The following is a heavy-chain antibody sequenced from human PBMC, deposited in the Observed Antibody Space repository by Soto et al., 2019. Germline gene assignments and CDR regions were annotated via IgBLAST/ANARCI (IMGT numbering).Heavy chain of an antibody. J-gene: IGHJ4*02. CDR2: IWYNGSTK. D-gene: IGHD4-17*01. Sequence: QVQLVESGGGVVQPGRSLTLSCAASGFTFSSYGMHWVRQAPGKGLEWVAVIWYNGSTKYYADSVKGRFTISRDNSKDTLYLQMNSLRAEDTAVYYCARVGYGDYEGLDCWGQGTLVTVSS. V-gene: IGHV3-33*01. CDR3: ARVGYGDYEGLDC. CDR1: GFTFSSYG.